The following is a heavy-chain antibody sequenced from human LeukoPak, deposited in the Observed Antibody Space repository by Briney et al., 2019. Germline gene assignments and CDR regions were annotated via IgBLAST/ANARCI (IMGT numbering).Heavy chain of an antibody. CDR1: GYTFTCYS. V-gene: IGHV1-2*02. J-gene: IGHJ4*02. CDR2: INPNSGGT. D-gene: IGHD3-22*01. CDR3: ARVKNYYDSSGYLYYFDY. Sequence: GASVKVSCKASGYTFTCYSIHWVPQAPGQGLEWMGWINPNSGGTNYAQKFQGRVTMTRKTSISTAYMELSRLRSDDTAVYYCARVKNYYDSSGYLYYFDYWGQGTLVTVSS.